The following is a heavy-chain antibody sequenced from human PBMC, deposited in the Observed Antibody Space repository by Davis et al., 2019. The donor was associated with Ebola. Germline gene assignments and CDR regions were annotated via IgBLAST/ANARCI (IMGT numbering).Heavy chain of an antibody. CDR2: IYYSGST. V-gene: IGHV4-59*08. CDR3: ARRGTSSWYAGWFDP. CDR1: GGPISTYF. D-gene: IGHD6-13*01. Sequence: SETLSLTCTVSGGPISTYFWSWIRQPPGKGLEWIGYIYYSGSTNYNPSLKSRVTISVDTSKNQFSLKLSSVTAADTAMYYCARRGTSSWYAGWFDPWGQGTLVTVSS. J-gene: IGHJ5*02.